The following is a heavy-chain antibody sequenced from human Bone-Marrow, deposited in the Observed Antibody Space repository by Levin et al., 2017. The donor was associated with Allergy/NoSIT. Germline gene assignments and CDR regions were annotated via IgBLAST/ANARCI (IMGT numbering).Heavy chain of an antibody. CDR2: MTPSTGIT. D-gene: IGHD3-10*01. CDR1: GHTFNNYD. CDR3: AALSGIARAEGGDWFDP. J-gene: IGHJ5*02. Sequence: GASVKVSCKTSGHTFNNYDINWVRQTTRQGLEWMGRMTPSTGITHYEEKFQGRVTMTRDTSIGTAYMELSSLTFEDTAVYYCAALSGIARAEGGDWFDPWGQGTLVTVSS. V-gene: IGHV1-8*01.